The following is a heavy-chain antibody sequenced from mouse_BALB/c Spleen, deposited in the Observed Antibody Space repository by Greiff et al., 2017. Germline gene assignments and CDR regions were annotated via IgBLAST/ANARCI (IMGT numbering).Heavy chain of an antibody. Sequence: VKLVESGPGLVAPSQSLSITCTVSGFSLTSYDISWIRQPPGKGLEWLGVIWTGGGTNYNSAFMSRLSISKDNSKSQVFLKMNSLQTDDTAIYYCVRVSLISTYAMDYWGQGTSVTVSS. J-gene: IGHJ4*01. CDR2: IWTGGGT. CDR1: GFSLTSYD. V-gene: IGHV2-9-2*01. D-gene: IGHD2-4*01. CDR3: VRVSLISTYAMDY.